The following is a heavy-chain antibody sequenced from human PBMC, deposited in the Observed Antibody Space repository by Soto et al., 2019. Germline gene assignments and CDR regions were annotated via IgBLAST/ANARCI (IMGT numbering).Heavy chain of an antibody. Sequence: GGSLRLSCAASGFTFSSYGMHWVRQAPGKGLEWVAVIWYDGSNKYYADSVKGRFTISRDNSKNTLYLQMNSLRAEDTAVYYCARDSRITMVRGVRDYWGQGTLVTVSS. CDR2: IWYDGSNK. V-gene: IGHV3-33*01. J-gene: IGHJ4*02. CDR1: GFTFSSYG. D-gene: IGHD3-10*01. CDR3: ARDSRITMVRGVRDY.